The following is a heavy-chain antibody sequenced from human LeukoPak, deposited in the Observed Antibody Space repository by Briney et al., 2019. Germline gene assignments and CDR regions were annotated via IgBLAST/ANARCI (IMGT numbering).Heavy chain of an antibody. CDR1: GFTVSTNY. Sequence: GGSLRLSCVASGFTVSTNYMSWVRQAPGKGLEWVSVFYSGGNTYYADSVKGRFTISRDTSKNTLYLQMDSLRAEDTAVYYCARGGGAYCGDDCRRTFDYWGQGTLVTVSS. CDR2: FYSGGNT. D-gene: IGHD2-21*02. V-gene: IGHV3-53*01. CDR3: ARGGGAYCGDDCRRTFDY. J-gene: IGHJ4*02.